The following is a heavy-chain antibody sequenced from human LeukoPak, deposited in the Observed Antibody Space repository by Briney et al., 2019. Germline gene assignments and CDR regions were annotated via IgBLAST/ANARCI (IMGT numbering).Heavy chain of an antibody. J-gene: IGHJ4*02. Sequence: XGEIYHSGSTNYNPSFKSRVTISVDTSKNQFSLKLSSVTAADTAVYYCARTTVVAKYFDYWGQGTLVTVSS. D-gene: IGHD4-23*01. V-gene: IGHV4-34*09. CDR2: IYHSGST. CDR3: ARTTVVAKYFDY.